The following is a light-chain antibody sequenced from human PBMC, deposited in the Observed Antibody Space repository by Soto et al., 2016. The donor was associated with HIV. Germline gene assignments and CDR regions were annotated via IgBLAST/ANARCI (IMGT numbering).Light chain of an antibody. CDR3: QVWDSSSAHPV. CDR1: NIGSKS. CDR2: DDS. Sequence: SYVLTQPPSVSVAPEKTARITCGGNNIGSKSVHWYQQKPGQAPGLVVYDDSHRPSGIPERFSGSNSGNTATLTITRVEAGDEADYYCQVWDSSSAHPVFGGGTKLTVL. J-gene: IGLJ2*01. V-gene: IGLV3-21*03.